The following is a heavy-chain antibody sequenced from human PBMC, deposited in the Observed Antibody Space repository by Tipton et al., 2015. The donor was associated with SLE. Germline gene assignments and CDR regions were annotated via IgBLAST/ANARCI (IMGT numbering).Heavy chain of an antibody. CDR1: GYSISSGYY. CDR3: ARRGYPPVS. V-gene: IGHV4-28*01. Sequence: TLSLTCTVSGYSISSGYYWGWIRQPPGKGLEWIGYIYSSGSTDYNPSLKSRVTMSMDTSKNQFSLKLSSVTAADTAVYYCARRGYPPVSWGQGTLVTVSS. CDR2: IYSSGST. J-gene: IGHJ5*02. D-gene: IGHD6-13*01.